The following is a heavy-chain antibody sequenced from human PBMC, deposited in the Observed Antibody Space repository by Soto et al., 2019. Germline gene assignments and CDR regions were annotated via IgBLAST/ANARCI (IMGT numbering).Heavy chain of an antibody. CDR1: VFAFSNCA. J-gene: IGHJ4*02. V-gene: IGHV3-23*05. D-gene: IGHD2-21*02. CDR2: IKTSGDTT. CDR3: TKDVTGDIGADF. Sequence: GGSLRISCAASVFAFSNCAMSWVRQAPGKGLEWVSTIKTSGDTTFYADPVKGRFTTSIDDSKNTLYLQMNSLRAEDTSTYYCTKDVTGDIGADFWGQGTTVTVSS.